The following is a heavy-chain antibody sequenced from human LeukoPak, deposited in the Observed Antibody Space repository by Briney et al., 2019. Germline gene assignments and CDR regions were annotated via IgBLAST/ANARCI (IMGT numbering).Heavy chain of an antibody. J-gene: IGHJ4*02. CDR1: GFTFSSYA. CDR2: ISGSGGST. CDR3: AKDGHDFWSGYYEYYFDY. Sequence: GSLRLSCAASGFTFSSYAKSWVRQAPGKGLEWVSAISGSGGSTYYADSVKGRFTISRDNSKNTLYLQMNSLRAEDTAVYYCAKDGHDFWSGYYEYYFDYWGQGTLVTVSS. V-gene: IGHV3-23*01. D-gene: IGHD3-3*01.